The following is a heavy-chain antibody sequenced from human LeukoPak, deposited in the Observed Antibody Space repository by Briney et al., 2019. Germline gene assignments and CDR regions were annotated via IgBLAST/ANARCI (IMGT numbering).Heavy chain of an antibody. D-gene: IGHD6-19*01. CDR1: GGSFSGYY. CDR3: ARYSSGWLQNRNHAFDI. J-gene: IGHJ3*02. Sequence: PSETLSLTCAVYGGSFSGYYWSWIRQPPGKGLEWIGEINHSGSTNYNPSLKSRVTISVDTSKNQFSLKLSSVTAADTAVYYCARYSSGWLQNRNHAFDIWGQGTMVTVSS. CDR2: INHSGST. V-gene: IGHV4-34*01.